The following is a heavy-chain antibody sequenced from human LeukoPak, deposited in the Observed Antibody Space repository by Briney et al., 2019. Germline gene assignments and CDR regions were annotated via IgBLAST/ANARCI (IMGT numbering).Heavy chain of an antibody. V-gene: IGHV4-59*11. CDR1: GASISSHY. Sequence: PSETLSLTCTVSGASISSHYWSWIRQPPGKGLEWIGYIYYSGSTNYNPSLKSRVTMSVDTSKNQFSLKLSSVTAADTAVYYCARDVEELKSGYYFDYWGQGTLVTVSS. CDR2: IYYSGST. J-gene: IGHJ4*02. CDR3: ARDVEELKSGYYFDY. D-gene: IGHD3-9*01.